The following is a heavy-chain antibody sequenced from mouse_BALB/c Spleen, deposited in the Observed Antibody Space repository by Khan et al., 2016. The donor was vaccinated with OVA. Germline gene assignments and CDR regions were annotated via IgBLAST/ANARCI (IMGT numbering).Heavy chain of an antibody. Sequence: VQLKQSGPGLVKPSQSLSLTCTVTGYSITSDYAWNWIRQFPGNKLEWMGYISYSGSTSYTPSLKSRISITRDTSKNQLFLQLNSVTTEDTATYYGTGGRAYWGQGTLVTVSA. V-gene: IGHV3-2*02. J-gene: IGHJ3*01. CDR3: TGGRAY. CDR1: GYSITSDYA. CDR2: ISYSGST. D-gene: IGHD3-3*01.